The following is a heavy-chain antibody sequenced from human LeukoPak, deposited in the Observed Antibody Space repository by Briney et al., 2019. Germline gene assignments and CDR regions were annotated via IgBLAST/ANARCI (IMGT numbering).Heavy chain of an antibody. V-gene: IGHV4-59*12. Sequence: PSDTLSLTCTVSGGSISSYYWSWTRQPPGKGLEWIGYIYYSGSTNYNPSLKSRVTISVDTSKNQFSLKLSSVTAADTAVYYCARESYYGMDVWGQGTTVTVSS. CDR2: IYYSGST. CDR1: GGSISSYY. CDR3: ARESYYGMDV. J-gene: IGHJ6*02.